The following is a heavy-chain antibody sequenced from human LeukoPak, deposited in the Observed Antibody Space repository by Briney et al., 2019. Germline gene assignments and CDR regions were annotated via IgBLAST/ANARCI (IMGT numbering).Heavy chain of an antibody. V-gene: IGHV3-48*04. CDR2: ISSSSSSTI. D-gene: IGHD2-2*01. CDR1: GFTFSGYS. Sequence: PGGSLRLSCAASGFTFSGYSMNWVRQAPGKGLEWVSYISSSSSSTIYYADSVKGRFTISRDNAKNSLYLQMNSLRAEDTAVYYCARGRVVVPATLVYWGQGTLVTVSS. J-gene: IGHJ4*02. CDR3: ARGRVVVPATLVY.